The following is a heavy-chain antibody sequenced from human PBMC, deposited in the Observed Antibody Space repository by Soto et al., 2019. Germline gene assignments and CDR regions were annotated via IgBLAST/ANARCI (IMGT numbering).Heavy chain of an antibody. V-gene: IGHV3-23*01. Sequence: GGSMRLSCVASGLTFGSRAMTWVRKAPGEGLQWVSTITDTGGDAKYADSVRGRFVISRDNSKKTLYLQMTSLTAEDSAMYYCARGSTDSYPGSRIFDFWGRGTLVTVSS. CDR3: ARGSTDSYPGSRIFDF. CDR2: ITDTGGDA. D-gene: IGHD3-10*01. CDR1: GLTFGSRA. J-gene: IGHJ4*02.